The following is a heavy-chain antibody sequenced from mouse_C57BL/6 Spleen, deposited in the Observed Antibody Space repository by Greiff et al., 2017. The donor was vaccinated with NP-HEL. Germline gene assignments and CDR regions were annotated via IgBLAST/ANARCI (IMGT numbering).Heavy chain of an antibody. Sequence: DVKLVESGGGLVKPGGSLKLSCAASGFTFSDYGMHWVRQAPEKGLEWVAYISSGSSTIYYADTVKGRFTISRDNAKNTLFLQMTSLRSEDTAMYYCARGLLLRYAMDYWGQGTSVTVSS. CDR2: ISSGSSTI. CDR3: ARGLLLRYAMDY. D-gene: IGHD2-3*01. CDR1: GFTFSDYG. V-gene: IGHV5-17*01. J-gene: IGHJ4*01.